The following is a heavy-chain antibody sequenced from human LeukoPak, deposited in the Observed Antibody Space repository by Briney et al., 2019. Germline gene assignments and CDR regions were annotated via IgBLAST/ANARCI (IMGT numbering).Heavy chain of an antibody. CDR1: GFTFSGYA. V-gene: IGHV3-64*01. D-gene: IGHD3-3*01. CDR2: ISSNGGST. J-gene: IGHJ4*02. CDR3: ARDLFFSYYFDY. Sequence: PGGSLRLSFAASGFTFSGYAMHWVRQAPGKGLEYVSAISSNGGSTYYANSVKGRFTISRDNSKNTLYLQMGSLRAEDMAVYYCARDLFFSYYFDYWGQGTLVTVSS.